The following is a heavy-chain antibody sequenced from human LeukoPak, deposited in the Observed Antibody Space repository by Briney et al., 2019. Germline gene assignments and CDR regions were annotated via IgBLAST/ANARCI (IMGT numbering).Heavy chain of an antibody. D-gene: IGHD6-13*01. CDR1: GFSGSTNY. CDR2: IYSGGST. Sequence: PGGSLRRSCAASGFSGSTNYMNWVRHAPGKGLEWVAVIYSGGSTYYADSVKGRFTISRHDSKNTLYLQMDSLRAEDTAVYYCARATYSSSWLDSWGQGTLVTVSS. J-gene: IGHJ4*02. V-gene: IGHV3-53*04. CDR3: ARATYSSSWLDS.